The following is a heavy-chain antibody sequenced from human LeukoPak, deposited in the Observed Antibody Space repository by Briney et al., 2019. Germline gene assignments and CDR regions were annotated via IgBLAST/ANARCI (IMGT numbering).Heavy chain of an antibody. D-gene: IGHD1-26*01. V-gene: IGHV1-3*03. CDR1: GYTFTSYA. CDR2: INAGNGNT. CDR3: AREGGGVVGATIEFDY. J-gene: IGHJ4*02. Sequence: ASVKVSCKASGYTFTSYAMHWVRQAPGQRLEWMGWINAGNGNTKYSQEFQGRVTITRDTSASTAYMELSSLRSEDMAGYYCAREGGGVVGATIEFDYWGQGTLVTVSS.